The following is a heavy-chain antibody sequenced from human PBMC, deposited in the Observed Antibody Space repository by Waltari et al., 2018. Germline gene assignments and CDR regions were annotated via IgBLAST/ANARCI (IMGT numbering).Heavy chain of an antibody. V-gene: IGHV4-34*02. CDR2: INPHGTT. D-gene: IGHD1-26*01. CDR1: GGSFSGYY. CDR3: ARLPLGRDFFIWFDP. J-gene: IGHJ5*02. Sequence: QVQLQQWGAGLLKPSETLSLTCGVYGGSFSGYYWSWIRQPPGKRLEWIGHINPHGTTKDHPSLKSRVTISLDTSKNQFSLNLKSVSAADTAVYYCARLPLGRDFFIWFDPWGQGTLVTVSS.